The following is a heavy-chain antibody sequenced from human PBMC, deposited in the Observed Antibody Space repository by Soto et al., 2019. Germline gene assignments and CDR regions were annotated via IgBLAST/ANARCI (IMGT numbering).Heavy chain of an antibody. CDR2: LNPNTVNT. D-gene: IGHD2-15*01. Sequence: QVQLVQSGAEVKKPGASMKVSCKASGYTFTSYDISWVRQATGQGLEWMGWLNPNTVNTGYAQKFQERVTMTSNISISTAYMELSSLRSEDTAVYYCATGRVVFHNWFDPWGQGTLVTVSS. V-gene: IGHV1-8*01. J-gene: IGHJ5*02. CDR1: GYTFTSYD. CDR3: ATGRVVFHNWFDP.